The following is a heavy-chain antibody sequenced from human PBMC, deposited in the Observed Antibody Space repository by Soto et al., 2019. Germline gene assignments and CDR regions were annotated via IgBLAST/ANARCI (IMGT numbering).Heavy chain of an antibody. CDR2: INPSGGST. V-gene: IGHV1-46*03. J-gene: IGHJ5*02. CDR1: GDTFTSYD. CDR3: ARVYPSDTRYGYVGNNWFDP. Sequence: ASVKVACKASGDTFTSYDMHWVRQAPGQGLEWMGIINPSGGSTSYAQKFQGRVTMTRDTSTSTVYMELSSLRSEDTAVYYCARVYPSDTRYGYVGNNWFDPWGQGTLVTVSS. D-gene: IGHD5-18*01.